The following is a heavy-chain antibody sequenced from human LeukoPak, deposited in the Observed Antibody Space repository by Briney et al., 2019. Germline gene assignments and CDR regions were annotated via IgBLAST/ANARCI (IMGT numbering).Heavy chain of an antibody. Sequence: PEGSLRLSCGASGFTFSTYAMTWVRQAPGKGLEWVSAISATGGSPYYADSVKGRFTISRDNSKNTLYLQMNSLRAEDTAVYYCAKGKVSAFLNWFDPWGQGTLVTVSS. J-gene: IGHJ5*02. V-gene: IGHV3-23*01. CDR3: AKGKVSAFLNWFDP. CDR2: ISATGGSP. CDR1: GFTFSTYA. D-gene: IGHD3-3*01.